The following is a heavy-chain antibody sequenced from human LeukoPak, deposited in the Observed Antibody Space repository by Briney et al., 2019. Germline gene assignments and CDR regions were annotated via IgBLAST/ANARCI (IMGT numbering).Heavy chain of an antibody. V-gene: IGHV3-48*03. J-gene: IGHJ4*02. D-gene: IGHD5-24*01. CDR3: ARELVTAATMATPRNY. Sequence: GGSLRLSCEASGSTFSSYEMNWVRQAPGKGLEWVSYISSSGSTIYYADSVKGRFTISRDNAKNSLYLQMNSLRAEDTAVYYCARELVTAATMATPRNYWGQGTLVTVSS. CDR2: ISSSGSTI. CDR1: GSTFSSYE.